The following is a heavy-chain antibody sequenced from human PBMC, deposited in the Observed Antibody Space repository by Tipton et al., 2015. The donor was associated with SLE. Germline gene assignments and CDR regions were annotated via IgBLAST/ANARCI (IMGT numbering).Heavy chain of an antibody. CDR3: ASSTSGDSSPNAFDI. J-gene: IGHJ3*02. CDR1: GGSISSSSYY. CDR2: IYYSGST. D-gene: IGHD6-19*01. V-gene: IGHV4-39*07. Sequence: TLSLTCTVSGGSISSSSYYLGWIRQPPGKGLGWLGGIYYSGSTYYNPSLKSRVTISVDTSKNQFSLKLSSVTAADTAVYYCASSTSGDSSPNAFDIWGQGTMVTVSS.